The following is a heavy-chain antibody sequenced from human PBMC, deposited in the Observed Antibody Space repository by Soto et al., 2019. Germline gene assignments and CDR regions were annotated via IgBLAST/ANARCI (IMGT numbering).Heavy chain of an antibody. CDR1: GYTFTDYD. CDR3: EVTTGY. J-gene: IGHJ4*02. V-gene: IGHV1-8*01. Sequence: QVQVVQSRAEVKKPGASVKVSCKTSGYTFTDYDINWVRQATGQGLEWMGWVSPDSGNSGYAQQFQGRVTMTSDTSKSTVYMELSNRRSEDPAMFYCEVTTGYWGQGTMVTVSS. CDR2: VSPDSGNS. D-gene: IGHD3-9*01.